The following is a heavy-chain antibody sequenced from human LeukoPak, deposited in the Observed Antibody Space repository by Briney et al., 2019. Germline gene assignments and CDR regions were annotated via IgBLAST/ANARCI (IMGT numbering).Heavy chain of an antibody. J-gene: IGHJ4*02. V-gene: IGHV1-69*04. CDR2: IIPILGIA. CDR3: ARGNRAYYYGSSGCDY. CDR1: GGTFSSYA. D-gene: IGHD3-22*01. Sequence: ASVKVSCKASGGTFSSYAISWVRQAPGQGLEWMGRIIPILGIANYAQKFQGRVTITADKSTSTAYMELSSLRSEDTAVYYCARGNRAYYYGSSGCDYWGQGTLVTVSS.